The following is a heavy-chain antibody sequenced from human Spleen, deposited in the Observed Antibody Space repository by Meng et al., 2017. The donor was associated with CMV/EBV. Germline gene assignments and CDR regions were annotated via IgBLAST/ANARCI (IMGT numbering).Heavy chain of an antibody. Sequence: QGQLVQSGADVEQSGASVKVSCKASAFTVTRYNMHWVRQAPGQGLDWITMIKSDGNTNIYAEKFHDRVTMTRDTSTNTPYVELGSRSSEDWAVYYCARVQYQTDFFDSWGQGALVTVSS. J-gene: IGHJ4*02. CDR2: IKSDGNTN. CDR3: ARVQYQTDFFDS. D-gene: IGHD2-2*02. V-gene: IGHV1-46*01. CDR1: AFTVTRYN.